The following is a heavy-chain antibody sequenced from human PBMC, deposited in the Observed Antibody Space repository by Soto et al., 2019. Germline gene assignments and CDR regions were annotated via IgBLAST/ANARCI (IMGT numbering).Heavy chain of an antibody. D-gene: IGHD3-10*01. CDR2: IYYSGST. J-gene: IGHJ4*02. Sequence: SETLSLTCTVSGGSISSYYWSWIRQPPGKGLEWIGYIYYSGSTNYNPSLKSRVTISVDTSKNQFSLKLSSVTAADTAVYYCARGRYYYGSGSYYNYNYWGQGTLVTVS. CDR1: GGSISSYY. V-gene: IGHV4-59*12. CDR3: ARGRYYYGSGSYYNYNY.